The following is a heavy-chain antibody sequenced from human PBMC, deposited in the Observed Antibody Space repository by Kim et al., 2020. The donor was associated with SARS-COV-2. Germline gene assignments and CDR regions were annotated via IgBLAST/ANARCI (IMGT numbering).Heavy chain of an antibody. CDR3: ARDSAITIFGVVVINYYFGMDV. V-gene: IGHV3-64*01. J-gene: IGHJ6*02. CDR2: ISSNGGST. Sequence: GGSLRLSCAASGFTFSSYAMHWVRQAPGKGLEYVSAISSNGGSTYYANSVKGRFTISRDNAKNTLYLQMGSLRAEDMAVYYCARDSAITIFGVVVINYYFGMDVWAQGTTVPVSS. CDR1: GFTFSSYA. D-gene: IGHD3-3*01.